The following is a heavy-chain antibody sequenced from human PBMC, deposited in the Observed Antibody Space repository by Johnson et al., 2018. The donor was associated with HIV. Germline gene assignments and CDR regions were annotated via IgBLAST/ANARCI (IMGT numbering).Heavy chain of an antibody. CDR1: RFTFSSYA. D-gene: IGHD6-6*01. J-gene: IGHJ3*02. CDR3: AKVVYSSSSSDAFDI. CDR2: ISGGDGRT. V-gene: IGHV3-23*04. Sequence: VQLVESGGGLVQPGGSLRLSCAASRFTFSSYAMSWVRQAPGKGLEWVSGISGGDGRTFYADSVKVRLTISRDNSKNTRYLQMNSLRAEDTAVYYCAKVVYSSSSSDAFDICGQGTIVTVSS.